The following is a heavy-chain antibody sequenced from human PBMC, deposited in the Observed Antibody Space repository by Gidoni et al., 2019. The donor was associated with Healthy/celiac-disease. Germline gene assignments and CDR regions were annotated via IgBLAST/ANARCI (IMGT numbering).Heavy chain of an antibody. CDR2: INHSGST. V-gene: IGHV4-34*01. D-gene: IGHD2-15*01. Sequence: QVQLQQWGAGLLKPSETLSLTCAVYGGSFSVYYWSWIRQPPGKGLEWIGEINHSGSTNYNPSLKSRVTISVDTSKNQFSLKLSSVTAADTAVYYCARAPSGGSRVFDYWGQGTLVTVSS. CDR3: ARAPSGGSRVFDY. J-gene: IGHJ4*02. CDR1: GGSFSVYY.